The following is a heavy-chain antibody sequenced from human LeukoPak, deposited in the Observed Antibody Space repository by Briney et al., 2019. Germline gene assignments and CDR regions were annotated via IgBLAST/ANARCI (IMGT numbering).Heavy chain of an antibody. CDR1: GFTVSSNY. V-gene: IGHV3-66*01. D-gene: IGHD3-22*01. Sequence: GGSLRLSCAASGFTVSSNYMSWVRQAPGKGLEWVSVIYSGGGTYYADSVKGRFTISRDNSKNTLYLQMNSLRAEDTAVYYCAGDSSGYYYVRGWDYWGQGTLVTVSS. J-gene: IGHJ4*02. CDR3: AGDSSGYYYVRGWDY. CDR2: IYSGGGT.